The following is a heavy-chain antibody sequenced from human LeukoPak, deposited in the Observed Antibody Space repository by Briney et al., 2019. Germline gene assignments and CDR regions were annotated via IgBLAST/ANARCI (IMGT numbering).Heavy chain of an antibody. J-gene: IGHJ4*02. D-gene: IGHD3-22*01. CDR1: GFTFSSYA. V-gene: IGHV3-23*01. Sequence: GGSLRLSCAASGFTFSSYAMSWVRQAPGKGLEWVSAISGSGDTTYYADSVKGRFTISRGNSKNTLYLQMNSLRAEDTAAYYCAKAMIVVVITAFDYWGQGTLVTVSS. CDR3: AKAMIVVVITAFDY. CDR2: ISGSGDTT.